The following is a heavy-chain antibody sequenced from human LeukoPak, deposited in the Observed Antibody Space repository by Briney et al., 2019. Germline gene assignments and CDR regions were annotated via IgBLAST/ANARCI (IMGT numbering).Heavy chain of an antibody. CDR3: VSTGSVLDY. Sequence: GGSLRLSCAASGFTFSNYWTTWVRQAPGKGLEWVANINQDGSDKYYAASVKGRFTISRDNAQNSLYLQMNSLRAEDTAVYYCVSTGSVLDYWGQGPLVTVSS. CDR2: INQDGSDK. J-gene: IGHJ4*02. CDR1: GFTFSNYW. V-gene: IGHV3-7*01. D-gene: IGHD3-10*01.